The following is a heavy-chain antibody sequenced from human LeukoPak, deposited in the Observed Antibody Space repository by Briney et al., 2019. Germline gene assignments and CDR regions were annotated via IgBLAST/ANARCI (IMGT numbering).Heavy chain of an antibody. CDR1: GGSINSGNYY. J-gene: IGHJ3*02. CDR3: ARGASYDSDDAFDI. CDR2: IYTSGST. Sequence: PSQTLSLTCTVSGGSINSGNYYWSWIRQPAGKGLEWIGRIYTSGSTNSHPSLRTRVTTSVDTSRNQFSLKLSSVTAADTAVYYCARGASYDSDDAFDIWGQGTMVTVSS. V-gene: IGHV4-61*02. D-gene: IGHD3-3*01.